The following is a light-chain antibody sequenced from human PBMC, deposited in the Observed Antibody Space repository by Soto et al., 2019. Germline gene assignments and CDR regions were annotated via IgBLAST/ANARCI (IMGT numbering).Light chain of an antibody. J-gene: IGKJ2*01. Sequence: EIVLTQSPVTLSVSPGERATLSCRASQSVSSNLAWYQQKPGQVPRLLIYDASTRATGIPARFSGSGSGTDFTLTISSLQSEDSAVYYCQQYNKWPPYMYTFGQGTKLEIK. CDR3: QQYNKWPPYMYT. V-gene: IGKV3-15*01. CDR2: DAS. CDR1: QSVSSN.